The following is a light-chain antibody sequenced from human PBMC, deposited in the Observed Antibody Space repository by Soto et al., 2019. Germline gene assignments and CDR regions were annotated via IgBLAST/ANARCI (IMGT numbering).Light chain of an antibody. J-gene: IGKJ4*01. CDR2: VAA. V-gene: IGKV1-17*01. Sequence: DIQMTQSPSSLSASVGDGFTVTCRASQGIRNNLGWYQQKPGKAPKRLLYVAASLQSGVPSRFSGSGSGTEFTLTISSLQPEDFATYYCLQHDSYPLTFGGGTKVDIK. CDR1: QGIRNN. CDR3: LQHDSYPLT.